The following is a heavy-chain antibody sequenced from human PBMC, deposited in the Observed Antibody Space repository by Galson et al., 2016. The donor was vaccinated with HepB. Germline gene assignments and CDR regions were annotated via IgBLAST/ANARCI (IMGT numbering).Heavy chain of an antibody. CDR1: GFRFSIYN. D-gene: IGHD2-8*01. V-gene: IGHV3-21*06. J-gene: IGHJ4*02. CDR3: VREGGYTNGWFDY. Sequence: SLRLSCAASGFRFSIYNMDWVRQAPGKGLEWVASIRATSTNVYYADSLKGRFTISRDNAKNSLYLQMSSLRAEDTALYYCVREGGYTNGWFDYWGQGTLVTVSS. CDR2: IRATSTNV.